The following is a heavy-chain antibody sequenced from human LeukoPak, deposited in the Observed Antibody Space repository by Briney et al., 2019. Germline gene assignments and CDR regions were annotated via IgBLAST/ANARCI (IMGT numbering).Heavy chain of an antibody. D-gene: IGHD3-22*01. Sequence: PSETLSLTCAVYGGSFSGYYWSWIRQPPGKGLEWIGEINHSGSTNYNPSLKSRVTISVDTSKNQFSLKLSSVTAADAAVYYCARGLQQYYYDSSGYFRFDPWGQGTLVTVSS. CDR2: INHSGST. CDR1: GGSFSGYY. V-gene: IGHV4-34*01. J-gene: IGHJ5*02. CDR3: ARGLQQYYYDSSGYFRFDP.